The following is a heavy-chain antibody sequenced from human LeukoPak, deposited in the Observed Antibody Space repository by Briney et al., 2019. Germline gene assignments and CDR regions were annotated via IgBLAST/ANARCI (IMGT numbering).Heavy chain of an antibody. J-gene: IGHJ4*02. CDR3: TSPSPHSSGWYPY. CDR2: VTSKPNNYAT. V-gene: IGHV3-73*01. CDR1: GFTFSDSP. Sequence: PGGSLRLSCAASGFTFSDSPMHWVRQSSGKGLEWIGRVTSKPNNYATAYAASVQGRFTISRDDSKNTTYLQMNSLKREDTAVYYCTSPSPHSSGWYPYWGQGTLVTVSS. D-gene: IGHD6-19*01.